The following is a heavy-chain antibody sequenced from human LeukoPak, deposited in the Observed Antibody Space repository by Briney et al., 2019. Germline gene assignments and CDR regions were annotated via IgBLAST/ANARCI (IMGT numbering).Heavy chain of an antibody. CDR1: GFTFDDYA. CDR3: AKGLSSSTGYSGFVY. CDR2: ISWNSGSI. Sequence: GGSLRLSCAASGFTFDDYAMYWVRQAPGKGLEWVSGISWNSGSIGYADSVKGRFTISRDNAKNSLYLQMNSLRAEDTALYYCAKGLSSSTGYSGFVYWGQGTLVTVSS. D-gene: IGHD3-9*01. V-gene: IGHV3-9*01. J-gene: IGHJ4*02.